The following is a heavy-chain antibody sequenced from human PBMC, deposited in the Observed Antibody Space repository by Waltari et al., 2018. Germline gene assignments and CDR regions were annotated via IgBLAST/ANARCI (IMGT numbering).Heavy chain of an antibody. CDR3: ARSPAARVTLTDY. CDR1: GYTFTGHY. J-gene: IGHJ4*02. CDR2: INPNSGGT. D-gene: IGHD2-2*01. V-gene: IGHV1-2*06. Sequence: QVQLVQSGAEVKKPGASVKVSCKASGYTFTGHYMHWVRQAPGQGLEWMGRINPNSGGTNYAQKFQGRVTMTRDTSISTAYMELSRLRSDDTAVYYCARSPAARVTLTDYWGQGTLVTVSS.